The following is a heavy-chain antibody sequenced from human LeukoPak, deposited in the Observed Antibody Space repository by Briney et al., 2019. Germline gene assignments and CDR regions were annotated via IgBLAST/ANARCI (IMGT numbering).Heavy chain of an antibody. Sequence: GGSLRLSCAASGFTFSSYEMNWVRQAPGQGLEWVSYISSSGSTIYYADSVKGRFTISRDNAKNSLYLQMNSLRAEDTAVYYCARVAPTYCGGDCYPDWGQGTLVTVSS. D-gene: IGHD2-21*02. J-gene: IGHJ4*02. V-gene: IGHV3-48*03. CDR1: GFTFSSYE. CDR3: ARVAPTYCGGDCYPD. CDR2: ISSSGSTI.